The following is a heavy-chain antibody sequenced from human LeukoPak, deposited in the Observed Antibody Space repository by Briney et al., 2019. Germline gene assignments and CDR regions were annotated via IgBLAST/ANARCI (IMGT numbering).Heavy chain of an antibody. V-gene: IGHV3-23*01. CDR1: GFTFSSYA. CDR2: IRGSGGNT. D-gene: IGHD6-6*01. J-gene: IGHJ4*02. CDR3: AKDSYSSSAVTFDY. Sequence: GGSLRLSCAASGFTFSSYAMSWVRQAPGKGLEWVSAIRGSGGNTYYADSVKGRFTISRDNSKNTLYLQVNSLRAEDTAVYYCAKDSYSSSAVTFDYWGQGTLVTVSS.